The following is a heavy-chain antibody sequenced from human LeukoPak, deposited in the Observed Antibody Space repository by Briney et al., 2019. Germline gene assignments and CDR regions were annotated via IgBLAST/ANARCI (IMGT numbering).Heavy chain of an antibody. CDR2: ISSSSEVK. CDR3: TRDHYDFWSSYWYAFDL. V-gene: IGHV3-11*06. D-gene: IGHD3-3*01. Sequence: CISSSSEVKHYADSVKGRLTISRDNDKNSLFLQMDRLRAEDTAVYFCTRDHYDFWSSYWYAFDLWGQGTKVTVSS. J-gene: IGHJ3*01.